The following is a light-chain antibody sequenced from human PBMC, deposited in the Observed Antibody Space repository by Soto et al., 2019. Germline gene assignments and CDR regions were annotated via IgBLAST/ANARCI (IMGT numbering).Light chain of an antibody. CDR2: DVS. J-gene: IGLJ3*02. V-gene: IGLV2-11*01. CDR3: CSYAGGYTWV. Sequence: QSVLTQPRSVSGSPGQSVTISCTGTSSDIGAYKYVSWYQHHPGKAPHVMIYDVSVRPSGVPDRFSGSKSGNTASLTISGLQTEDEADYYCCSYAGGYTWVFGGGTKLTVL. CDR1: SSDIGAYKY.